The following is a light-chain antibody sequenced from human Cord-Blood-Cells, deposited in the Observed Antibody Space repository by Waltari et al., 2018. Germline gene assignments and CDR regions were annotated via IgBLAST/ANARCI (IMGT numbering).Light chain of an antibody. Sequence: DIQMTQSPSSLSASVGDRVTITCRASQSISSYVNWYQQKPGKAPKLLIYAASSLQSGVPSRFSCSGSGTDFTLTISSLQPEDFATYYCQQSYSTPPVTFGQGTRLEIK. CDR3: QQSYSTPPVT. CDR1: QSISSY. V-gene: IGKV1-39*01. CDR2: AAS. J-gene: IGKJ5*01.